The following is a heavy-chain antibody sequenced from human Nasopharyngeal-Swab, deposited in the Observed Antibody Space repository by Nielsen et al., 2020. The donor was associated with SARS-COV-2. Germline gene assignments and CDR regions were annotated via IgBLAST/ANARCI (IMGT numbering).Heavy chain of an antibody. D-gene: IGHD7-27*01. Sequence: SETLSLTCTVSGGSISSGDYYWSWIRQPPGKGLEWIGYIYYSGSTYYNPSLKSRVTISVDTSKNQFSLKLSSVTAADTAVYYRARTPFPNWGDYYYMDVWGKGTTVTVSS. CDR2: IYYSGST. J-gene: IGHJ6*03. CDR3: ARTPFPNWGDYYYMDV. CDR1: GGSISSGDYY. V-gene: IGHV4-30-4*08.